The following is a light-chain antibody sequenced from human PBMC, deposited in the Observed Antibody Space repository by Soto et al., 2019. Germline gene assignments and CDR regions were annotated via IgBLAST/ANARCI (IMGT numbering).Light chain of an antibody. J-gene: IGKJ2*01. CDR1: QSVLSTSDNKNY. CDR3: QQYYTSLHS. Sequence: DIVMAQAPDSLAVSLGERATVNCRSSQSVLSTSDNKNYLAWYQQKPGQPPKALIYWASTRESGVPDRFSGSGSGTDFNLTINSLQAEDVAVYYCQQYYTSLHSFGQGTKLEIK. V-gene: IGKV4-1*01. CDR2: WAS.